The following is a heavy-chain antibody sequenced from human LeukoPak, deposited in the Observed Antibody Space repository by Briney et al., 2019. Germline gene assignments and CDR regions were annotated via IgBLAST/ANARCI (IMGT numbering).Heavy chain of an antibody. Sequence: PGGSLRLSCAASGFTFSDEYMNWIRQAPGKGLEWVSYISGSGDIIYYADSVKGRFTISRDNAKNSLYLQMNSLRAEDTAVYYCAREPIAVAGTNFDYWGQGTLVTVSS. CDR1: GFTFSDEY. D-gene: IGHD6-19*01. J-gene: IGHJ4*02. CDR3: AREPIAVAGTNFDY. CDR2: ISGSGDII. V-gene: IGHV3-11*04.